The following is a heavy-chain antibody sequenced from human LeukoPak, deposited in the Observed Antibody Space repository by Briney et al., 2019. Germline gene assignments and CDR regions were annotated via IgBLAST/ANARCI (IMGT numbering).Heavy chain of an antibody. Sequence: SQTLSLTCTVSGDSISSGDYYWSWIRQPAGKGLEWIGCISSSGSTNYNPSLKSRVTISVDTSKNQFSLKLSSVTAADTAVYYCARPGDTMVRGLDWFDPWGQGTLVTVSS. J-gene: IGHJ5*02. CDR3: ARPGDTMVRGLDWFDP. D-gene: IGHD3-10*01. V-gene: IGHV4-61*02. CDR1: GDSISSGDYY. CDR2: ISSSGST.